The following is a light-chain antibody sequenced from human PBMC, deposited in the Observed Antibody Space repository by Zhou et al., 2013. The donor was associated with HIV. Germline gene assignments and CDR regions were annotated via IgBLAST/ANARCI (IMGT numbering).Light chain of an antibody. J-gene: IGKJ4*01. CDR3: QQLNSYPHT. V-gene: IGKV1-9*01. CDR1: QGISSY. Sequence: DIQLTQSPSFLSASVGDRVTITCRASQGISSYLAWYQQKPGKAPKLLIYAASTLQSGVPSRFRGSGSGTEFTLTISSLQPEDFASYYCQQLNSYPHTFGRRDRRWRSN. CDR2: AAS.